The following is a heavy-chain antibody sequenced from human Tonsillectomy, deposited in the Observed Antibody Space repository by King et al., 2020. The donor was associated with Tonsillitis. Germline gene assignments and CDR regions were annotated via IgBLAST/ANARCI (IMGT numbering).Heavy chain of an antibody. Sequence: QLVQSGAEVKKPGGSLKISCKGSGYSFTSYWIGWVRQMPGKGLEWMGIIYPDDSDTRYSPSFQGQVTISADKSISTAYLQWSSLKASDTAMYYCARQERPTYYDSSGYYLNAFDIWGQGTMLTVSS. CDR2: IYPDDSDT. V-gene: IGHV5-51*01. J-gene: IGHJ3*02. CDR3: ARQERPTYYDSSGYYLNAFDI. D-gene: IGHD3-22*01. CDR1: GYSFTSYW.